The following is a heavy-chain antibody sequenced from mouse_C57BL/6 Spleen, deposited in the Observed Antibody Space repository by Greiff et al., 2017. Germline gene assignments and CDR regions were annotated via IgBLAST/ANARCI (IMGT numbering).Heavy chain of an antibody. D-gene: IGHD1-1*01. J-gene: IGHJ3*01. CDR3: ARGDCYGSVFLAY. CDR1: GYNIKDYY. CDR2: IDPEDGET. V-gene: IGHV14-2*01. Sequence: VHVKQSGAELVKPGASVKLSCTASGYNIKDYYMHWVKQRTEQGLEWIGRIDPEDGETKYAPKFQGKAAITADTSSNTAYLQHSSLTSEDTDVYYCARGDCYGSVFLAYWGQGTLGTVSA.